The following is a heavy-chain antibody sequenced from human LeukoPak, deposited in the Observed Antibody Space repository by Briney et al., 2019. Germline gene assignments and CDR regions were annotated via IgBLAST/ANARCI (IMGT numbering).Heavy chain of an antibody. Sequence: GRSLRLSCAASGFTFSSYGIHWVRQAPGKGLEWVAVIWYDGSNKYYADSVKGRFTISRDNSKNTLYLQMNSLRAEDTAVYYCARAPPIGSSTILDYYYYGMDVWGKGTTVTVSS. CDR3: ARAPPIGSSTILDYYYYGMDV. CDR1: GFTFSSYG. V-gene: IGHV3-33*01. D-gene: IGHD2-2*01. J-gene: IGHJ6*04. CDR2: IWYDGSNK.